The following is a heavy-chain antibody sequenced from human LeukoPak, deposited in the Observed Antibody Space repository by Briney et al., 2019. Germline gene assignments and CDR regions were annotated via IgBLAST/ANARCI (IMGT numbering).Heavy chain of an antibody. CDR2: IYDSGST. J-gene: IGHJ4*02. CDR3: ARGRIGGPKAPFDY. CDR1: GGSLSNYY. V-gene: IGHV4-59*01. Sequence: SETLSLTCTVSGGSLSNYYWSWIRQPPGKGLEWIGHIYDSGSTTYNPSLKSRVTISVDTSKNQFSLKLSSVTAADTALYYCARGRIGGPKAPFDYWGQGTLVTASS. D-gene: IGHD3-16*01.